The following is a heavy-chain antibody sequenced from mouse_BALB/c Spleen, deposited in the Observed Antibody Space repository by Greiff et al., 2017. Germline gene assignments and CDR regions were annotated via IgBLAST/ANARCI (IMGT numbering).Heavy chain of an antibody. CDR2: INSNGGST. V-gene: IGHV5-6-3*01. Sequence: EVQVVESGGGLVQPGGSLKLSCAASGFTFSSYGMSWVRQTPDKRLELVATINSNGGSTYYPDSVKGRFTISRDNAKNTLYLQMSSLKSEDTAMYYCAREGLAYYGISYAMDYWGQGTSVTVSS. CDR1: GFTFSSYG. CDR3: AREGLAYYGISYAMDY. J-gene: IGHJ4*01. D-gene: IGHD2-10*01.